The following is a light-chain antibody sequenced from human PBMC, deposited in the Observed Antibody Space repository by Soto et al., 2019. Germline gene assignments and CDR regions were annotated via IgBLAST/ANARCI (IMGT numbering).Light chain of an antibody. Sequence: QSALTQPPSASGSPGQSVTISCTGTSSDVGGYNYVSWYQQHPGKAPKLMIYEVSKRPSGVPNRFSGSKSGNTASLTVSGLQADDEADYYCSSYAGSNKSVFGGGTKVTVL. CDR2: EVS. CDR1: SSDVGGYNY. V-gene: IGLV2-8*01. J-gene: IGLJ2*01. CDR3: SSYAGSNKSV.